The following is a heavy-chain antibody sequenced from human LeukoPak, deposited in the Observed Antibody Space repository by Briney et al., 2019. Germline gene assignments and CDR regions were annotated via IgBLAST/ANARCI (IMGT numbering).Heavy chain of an antibody. Sequence: ASVKVSCKASGYTFTSYGISWVRQAPGQGLEWMGWISAYNGNTNYAQKLQGRVTMTTDTSTSTAYMELRSLRSDDTAVFYCATMVRGVIVPYFDDWGQGTLVTVSS. J-gene: IGHJ4*02. V-gene: IGHV1-18*01. D-gene: IGHD3-10*01. CDR3: ATMVRGVIVPYFDD. CDR1: GYTFTSYG. CDR2: ISAYNGNT.